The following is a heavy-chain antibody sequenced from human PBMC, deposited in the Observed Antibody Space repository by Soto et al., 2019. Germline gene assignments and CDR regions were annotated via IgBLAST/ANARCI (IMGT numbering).Heavy chain of an antibody. D-gene: IGHD3-3*01. CDR2: IYYSGST. CDR3: ARTYYDFWSGGGGYYFDY. J-gene: IGHJ4*02. CDR1: GGSISSYY. Sequence: QVQLQESGPGLVKPSETLSLTCTVSGGSISSYYWSWIRQPPGKGLEWIGYIYYSGSTNYNPPLKSRVTISVDTSKNQFSLKMSSVTAADTAVYYCARTYYDFWSGGGGYYFDYWGQGTLVTVSS. V-gene: IGHV4-59*08.